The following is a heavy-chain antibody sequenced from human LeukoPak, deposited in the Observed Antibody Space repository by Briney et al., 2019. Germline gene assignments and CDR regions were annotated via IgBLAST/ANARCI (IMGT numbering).Heavy chain of an antibody. CDR1: GFTFSSYG. V-gene: IGHV3-33*06. D-gene: IGHD3-10*01. Sequence: PGGSLRLSCAASGFTFSSYGMHWVRQAPGKGLEWVAVIWYDGSNKYYADSVKGRFTISRDNSKNTLYLQMNSLRAEETAVYYCAKPGPGYYYYMDVWGKGTKVTVSS. J-gene: IGHJ6*03. CDR3: AKPGPGYYYYMDV. CDR2: IWYDGSNK.